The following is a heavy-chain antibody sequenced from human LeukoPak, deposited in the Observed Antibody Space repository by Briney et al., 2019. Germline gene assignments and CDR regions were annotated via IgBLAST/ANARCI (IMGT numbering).Heavy chain of an antibody. V-gene: IGHV1-3*01. Sequence: VASVKVSCKASGYTFTSYAMHWVRQAPGQRLEWMGWINAGNGNTKYSQKFQGRVTITRDTSASTAYMELSSLRSEDTAVYYCARSGAYSSSWYRYYYYGMDVWGQGTTVTVSS. CDR1: GYTFTSYA. CDR3: ARSGAYSSSWYRYYYYGMDV. J-gene: IGHJ6*02. CDR2: INAGNGNT. D-gene: IGHD6-13*01.